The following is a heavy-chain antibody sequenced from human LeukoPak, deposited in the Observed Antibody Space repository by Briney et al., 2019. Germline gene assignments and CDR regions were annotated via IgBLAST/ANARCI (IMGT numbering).Heavy chain of an antibody. Sequence: SETLSLTCAVYGGSFSGYYRSWIRQPPGKGLEWIGEINHSGSTNYNPSLKSRVTISVDTSKNQFSLKLSSVTAADTAVYYCARRYCSSTSCYRWPYYYYGMDVWGQGTTVTVSS. CDR2: INHSGST. CDR1: GGSFSGYY. CDR3: ARRYCSSTSCYRWPYYYYGMDV. J-gene: IGHJ6*02. V-gene: IGHV4-34*01. D-gene: IGHD2-2*02.